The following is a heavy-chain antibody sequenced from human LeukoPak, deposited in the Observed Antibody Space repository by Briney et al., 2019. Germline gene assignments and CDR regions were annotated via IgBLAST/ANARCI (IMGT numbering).Heavy chain of an antibody. CDR2: IYYGGST. V-gene: IGHV4-59*08. J-gene: IGHJ6*03. CDR1: GGSISSYY. Sequence: SETLSLTCTVSGGSISSYYWSWIRQPPGKGLEWIGYIYYGGSTNFNPSLKSRVTIPVDTSKNQFSLKLSSVTAADTAVYYCARAQYSGYDSQPTYYYYYSMDVWGKGTTVTISS. D-gene: IGHD5-12*01. CDR3: ARAQYSGYDSQPTYYYYYSMDV.